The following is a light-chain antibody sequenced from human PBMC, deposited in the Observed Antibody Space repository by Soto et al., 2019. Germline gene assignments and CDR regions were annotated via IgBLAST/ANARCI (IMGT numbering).Light chain of an antibody. J-gene: IGKJ1*01. V-gene: IGKV4-1*01. CDR1: QSVLYSSYNKNY. CDR3: QPYFSSPWT. Sequence: DIVMTQSPDSLAVSLGERATINCKSSQSVLYSSYNKNYLAWYQQKAGQSPKLLIYLASTRQPGDPDRFSGSGSGTDFALSICSLQTEDVAVYYCQPYFSSPWTFGHGTKVEI. CDR2: LAS.